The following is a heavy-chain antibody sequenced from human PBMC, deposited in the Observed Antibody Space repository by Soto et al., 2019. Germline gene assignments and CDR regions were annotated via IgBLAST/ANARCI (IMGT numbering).Heavy chain of an antibody. CDR2: ISGSGGST. CDR3: AKDRLLDCTNGVCSPTYYFDY. CDR1: GFTFSSYA. Sequence: GGSLRLSCAASGFTFSSYAMSWVRQAPGKGLEWVSAISGSGGSTYYADSVKGRFTISRDNSKNTLYLQMNSLRAEDTAVYYCAKDRLLDCTNGVCSPTYYFDYWGQGTLVTVSS. V-gene: IGHV3-23*01. J-gene: IGHJ4*02. D-gene: IGHD2-8*01.